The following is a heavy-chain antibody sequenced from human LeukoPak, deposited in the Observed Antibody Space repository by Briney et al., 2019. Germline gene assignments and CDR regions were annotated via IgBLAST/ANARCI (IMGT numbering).Heavy chain of an antibody. CDR1: GYTLTELS. D-gene: IGHD4-17*01. CDR3: ATSLSGDYGFDY. CDR2: FDPEDGET. J-gene: IGHJ4*02. V-gene: IGHV1-24*01. Sequence: ASVKVSCKVSGYTLTELSMHWVRQAPGKGLEWMGGFDPEDGETIYAQKFQGRVTMTEDTSTDTAYMELSSLRSEDTAVYYCATSLSGDYGFDYWGQGTLVTVSS.